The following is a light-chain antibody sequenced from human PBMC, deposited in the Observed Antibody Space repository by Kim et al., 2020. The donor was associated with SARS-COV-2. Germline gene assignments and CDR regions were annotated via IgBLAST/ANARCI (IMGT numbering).Light chain of an antibody. V-gene: IGLV3-21*04. CDR3: QVWDSRSDHRV. CDR2: YDS. CDR1: NIGGKS. J-gene: IGLJ2*01. Sequence: SYELTQPPSVSVAPGKTARITCGGNNIGGKSVHWYQQKPGQAPVLVIYYDSDRPSGIPERFSGSNSGNTATLTISRVEAGDEADYSCQVWDSRSDHRVFGGGTQLTV.